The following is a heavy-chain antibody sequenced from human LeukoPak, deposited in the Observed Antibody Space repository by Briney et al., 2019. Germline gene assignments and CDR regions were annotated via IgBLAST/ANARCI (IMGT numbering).Heavy chain of an antibody. Sequence: GGPLRLSCAASGFTFSRYRMNWVRQAPGKGLEWVSYISSSSSTTYYADSVKGRFTISRDNAKNSVFLQMNILRDEDTAVYYCARDYGDYGEYFDYWGQGTLVTVSS. D-gene: IGHD4-17*01. V-gene: IGHV3-48*02. J-gene: IGHJ4*02. CDR2: ISSSSSTT. CDR1: GFTFSRYR. CDR3: ARDYGDYGEYFDY.